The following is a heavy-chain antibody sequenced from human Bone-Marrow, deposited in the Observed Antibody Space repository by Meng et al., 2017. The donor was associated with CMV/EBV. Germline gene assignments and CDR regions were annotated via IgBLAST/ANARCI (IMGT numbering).Heavy chain of an antibody. V-gene: IGHV1-24*01. CDR1: GYTLTELS. CDR2: FDPEDGET. D-gene: IGHD3-22*01. J-gene: IGHJ6*02. Sequence: ASVKVSCKVSGYTLTELSRHWVRQAPGKGLEWMGGFDPEDGETIYAQKFQGRVTMTEDTSTDTAYMELSSLRSEDTAVYYCAELTMIEDYYGMDVWGQGTTVTVSS. CDR3: AELTMIEDYYGMDV.